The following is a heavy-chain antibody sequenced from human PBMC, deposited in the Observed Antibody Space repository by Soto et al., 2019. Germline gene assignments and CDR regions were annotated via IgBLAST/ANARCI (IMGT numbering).Heavy chain of an antibody. Sequence: PSETLSLTCTVSGGSISSYYWSWIRQPPGKGLEWIGSIYYSGSTYYNPSHKTRVTMSVDTSRNQFSLKLTSLTAADTAVYYCARAPSSASSLFDFWGQRTLVTVSS. CDR2: IYYSGST. CDR3: ARAPSSASSLFDF. V-gene: IGHV4-59*12. CDR1: GGSISSYY. D-gene: IGHD6-6*01. J-gene: IGHJ4*02.